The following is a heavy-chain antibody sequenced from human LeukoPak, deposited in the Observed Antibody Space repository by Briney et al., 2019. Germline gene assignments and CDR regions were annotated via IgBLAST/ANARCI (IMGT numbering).Heavy chain of an antibody. CDR1: GGSISSSNW. CDR3: AKLDNYDLMIAY. D-gene: IGHD3-3*01. V-gene: IGHV4-4*02. Sequence: PSGTLSLTCAVSGGSISSSNWWSWVRQPPGKGLEWIGEIYHSGSTNYNPSLKSRVTISVDTSKNQFSLKLSSVTAADTAVYYCAKLDNYDLMIAYWGQGTLVTVSS. CDR2: IYHSGST. J-gene: IGHJ4*02.